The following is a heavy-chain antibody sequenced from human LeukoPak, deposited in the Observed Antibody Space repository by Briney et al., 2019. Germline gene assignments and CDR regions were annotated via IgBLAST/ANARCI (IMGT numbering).Heavy chain of an antibody. CDR2: IYSGGST. Sequence: GGSLRLSCAASEFSVGSNYMTWVRQAPGKGLEWVSLIYSGGSTYYADSVKGRFTISRDNSKNTLYLQMNSLRAEDTAVYYCASEVMDVWGKGTTVTISS. CDR3: ASEVMDV. CDR1: EFSVGSNY. J-gene: IGHJ6*04. V-gene: IGHV3-66*01.